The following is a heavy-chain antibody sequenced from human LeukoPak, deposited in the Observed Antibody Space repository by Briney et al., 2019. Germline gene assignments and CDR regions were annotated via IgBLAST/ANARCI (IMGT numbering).Heavy chain of an antibody. CDR1: GGSVSSTNW. J-gene: IGHJ3*02. CDR2: VHLDGRT. D-gene: IGHD6-13*01. V-gene: IGHV4-4*02. CDR3: ARDQSVRLLQTSSTYFKHVFAI. Sequence: SETLSLTCGVSGGSVSSTNWWTWIRQPPRKGLEWIGEVHLDGRTNFNPSLKSRLTMSVDLSENHVSLKLTSVTAADTAVYYCARDQSVRLLQTSSTYFKHVFAIWGQGSMVTVSS.